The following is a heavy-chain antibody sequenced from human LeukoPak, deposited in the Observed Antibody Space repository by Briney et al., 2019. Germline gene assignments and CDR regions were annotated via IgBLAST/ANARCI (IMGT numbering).Heavy chain of an antibody. J-gene: IGHJ6*03. Sequence: GGSLRLSCAASGFTFSDYNMNWVRQAPGKGLEWVSSITSSSSYIYYADSVKGRFTISRDNAKNSLYLHINSLRAEDTAVYYCARDPYSDSYVDYYYYYMDVWGKGTTVTISS. CDR3: ARDPYSDSYVDYYYYYMDV. CDR1: GFTFSDYN. CDR2: ITSSSSYI. D-gene: IGHD1-26*01. V-gene: IGHV3-21*01.